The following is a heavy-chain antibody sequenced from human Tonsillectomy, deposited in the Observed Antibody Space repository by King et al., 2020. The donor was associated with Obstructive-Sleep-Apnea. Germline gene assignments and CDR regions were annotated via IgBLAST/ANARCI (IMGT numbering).Heavy chain of an antibody. D-gene: IGHD2/OR15-2a*01. CDR2: IYYMGSN. CDR1: GGSISTGDYY. J-gene: IGHJ4*02. V-gene: IGHV4-30-4*01. CDR3: AREEYYYGTDY. Sequence: VQLQESGPGLVKPSQTLSLTGTVSGGSISTGDYYWSWIRQPPGKSLEWIGYIYYMGSNDYNPSLKSLVTISIDTSKNQISLKLSSVTAADTAVYYCAREEYYYGTDYWGQGTLVTVSS.